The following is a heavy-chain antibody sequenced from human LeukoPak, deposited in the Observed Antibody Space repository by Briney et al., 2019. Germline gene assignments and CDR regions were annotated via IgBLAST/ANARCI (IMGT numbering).Heavy chain of an antibody. D-gene: IGHD2-2*01. CDR1: GFTFSSYD. J-gene: IGHJ5*02. CDR3: AKDRHAPGRYCSSITCFPFDP. V-gene: IGHV3-23*01. Sequence: GGSLRLSCAASGFTFSSYDMSWVRQAPGKGLEWVSDISGSGGSTYYADSVKGRFTISRDNSKSTLYLQMNSLRAEDTAVYYCAKDRHAPGRYCSSITCFPFDPWGQGTLVTVSS. CDR2: ISGSGGST.